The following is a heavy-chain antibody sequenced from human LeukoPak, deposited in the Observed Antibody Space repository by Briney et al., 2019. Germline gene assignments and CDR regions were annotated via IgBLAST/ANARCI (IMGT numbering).Heavy chain of an antibody. D-gene: IGHD1-1*01. Sequence: PGGSLKLSCAASGFTFSGSAMHWVRQASGKGLEWVGRIRSKANSYATAYAASVKGRFTISRDDSKNTAYLQMNSLKTEGTAVYYCTTVPPRGMDVWGQGTTVTVSS. CDR3: TTVPPRGMDV. J-gene: IGHJ6*02. CDR1: GFTFSGSA. CDR2: IRSKANSYAT. V-gene: IGHV3-73*01.